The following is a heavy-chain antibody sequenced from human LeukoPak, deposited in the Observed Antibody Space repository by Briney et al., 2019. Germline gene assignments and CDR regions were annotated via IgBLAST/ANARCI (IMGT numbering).Heavy chain of an antibody. Sequence: ASVKVSCKASGYTFTSYGISWVRQAPGQGLEWMGWISAYNGNTNYAQKLQGRVTMTTDTSTSTAYMELSSLRSDDTAVYYCATGRYYYGSGSEAFDVWGQGTMVTVSS. V-gene: IGHV1-18*01. J-gene: IGHJ3*01. CDR2: ISAYNGNT. CDR1: GYTFTSYG. CDR3: ATGRYYYGSGSEAFDV. D-gene: IGHD3-10*01.